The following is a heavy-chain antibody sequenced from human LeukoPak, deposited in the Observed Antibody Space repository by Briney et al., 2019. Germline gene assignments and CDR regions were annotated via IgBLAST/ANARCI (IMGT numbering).Heavy chain of an antibody. CDR1: GFTFSNYG. J-gene: IGHJ4*02. V-gene: IGHV3-30*02. CDR2: IRYDGGNK. CDR3: AKRSDYGDSNFDY. D-gene: IGHD4-17*01. Sequence: PGGSLRLSCAASGFTFSNYGIHWVRQAPGKGLEWVAFIRYDGGNKYYADSVKGRFTISRDNSKNTLYLQMNSLRGEDTAVYYCAKRSDYGDSNFDYWGQGTLVTVSS.